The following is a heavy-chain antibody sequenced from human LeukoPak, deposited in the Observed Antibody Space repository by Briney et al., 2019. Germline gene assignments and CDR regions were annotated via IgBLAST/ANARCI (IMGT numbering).Heavy chain of an antibody. J-gene: IGHJ4*02. CDR2: ISGSGTST. Sequence: GGSLRLSCAATGFTFSRYGMSWVRQAPGKGLEWVSLISGSGTSTKYADSVKGRFTISRDNIKNTLFLQMNSLRADDTAVYYCAKVEYVDTAMGTFDYWGQGTLVTVSS. D-gene: IGHD5-18*01. V-gene: IGHV3-23*01. CDR3: AKVEYVDTAMGTFDY. CDR1: GFTFSRYG.